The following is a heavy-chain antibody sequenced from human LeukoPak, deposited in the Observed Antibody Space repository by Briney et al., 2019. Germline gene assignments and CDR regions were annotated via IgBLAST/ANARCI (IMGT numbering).Heavy chain of an antibody. J-gene: IGHJ3*02. CDR1: GGTFSSYA. CDR2: NIPIFGTA. Sequence: SVKVSCKASGGTFSSYAISWVRQAPGQGLEWMGGNIPIFGTANYAQKFQGRVTITADKSTSTAYMELSSLRSEDTAVYYCAREHSGYDYDAFDIWGQGTMVTVSS. D-gene: IGHD5-12*01. V-gene: IGHV1-69*06. CDR3: AREHSGYDYDAFDI.